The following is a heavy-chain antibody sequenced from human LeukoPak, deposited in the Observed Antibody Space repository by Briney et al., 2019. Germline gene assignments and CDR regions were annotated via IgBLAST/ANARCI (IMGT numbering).Heavy chain of an antibody. V-gene: IGHV3-13*01. J-gene: IGHJ4*02. CDR3: ARVSDYGDFDY. CDR2: IGTAGDT. D-gene: IGHD4-17*01. Sequence: GGSLRLSCAASGFTFSSYDMHWVRQATGKGLEWVSAIGTAGDTYYPGSVKGRFTISRENAKNSLYLQMNSLRAGDTAVYYCARVSDYGDFDYWGQGTLVTVS. CDR1: GFTFSSYD.